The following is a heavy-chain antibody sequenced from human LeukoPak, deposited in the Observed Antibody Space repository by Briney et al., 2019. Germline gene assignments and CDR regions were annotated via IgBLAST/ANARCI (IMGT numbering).Heavy chain of an antibody. CDR2: ISSSGNYI. Sequence: GGSLRLSCAASGLTFSSYRMNWVRQAPGKGLEWVSSISSSGNYIYYADSVKGRFTISRDNAKNSLYLQMNSLRAEDTAVYYCARSGGGMDDYWGQGALVTVSS. CDR3: ARSGGGMDDY. D-gene: IGHD3-16*01. J-gene: IGHJ4*02. V-gene: IGHV3-21*01. CDR1: GLTFSSYR.